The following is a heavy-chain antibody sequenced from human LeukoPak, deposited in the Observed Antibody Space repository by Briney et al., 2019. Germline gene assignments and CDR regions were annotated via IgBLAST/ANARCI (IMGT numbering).Heavy chain of an antibody. CDR3: ARLARPSSGWSIFDY. CDR2: TYDSGDT. V-gene: IGHV4-59*08. D-gene: IGHD6-19*01. J-gene: IGHJ4*02. Sequence: SETLSLTCTVSGGSITSYYRSWIRQPPGKGLEWIGFTYDSGDTTSNPSLKSRVTISVDTSKKYFSLKLSYVTAADTAVYYCARLARPSSGWSIFDYWGQGTLVTVSS. CDR1: GGSITSYY.